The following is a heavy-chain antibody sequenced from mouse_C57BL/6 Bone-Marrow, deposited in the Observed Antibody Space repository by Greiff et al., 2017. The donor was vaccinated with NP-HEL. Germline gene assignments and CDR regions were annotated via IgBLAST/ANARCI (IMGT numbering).Heavy chain of an antibody. CDR3: ARQLRRNYFDY. D-gene: IGHD3-2*02. CDR1: GYAFSSYW. Sequence: QVQLQQSGAELVKPGASVTISCKASGYAFSSYWMNWVKQRPGKGLEWIGQIYPGDGDTNYNGKFKGTATLTADNSSRTAYMQLSSLTSEDAAVYFCARQLRRNYFDYWGQGTTLTVSS. V-gene: IGHV1-80*01. CDR2: IYPGDGDT. J-gene: IGHJ2*01.